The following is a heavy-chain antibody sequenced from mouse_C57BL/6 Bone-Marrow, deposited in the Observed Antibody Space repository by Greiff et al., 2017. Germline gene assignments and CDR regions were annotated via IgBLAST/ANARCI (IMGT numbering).Heavy chain of an antibody. Sequence: VQLQQSGAELVRPGTSVKVSCKAPGYAFTNYLIEWVKQRPGQGLEWIGVINPGSGGTNYNEKFKGKATLTADKSSSTAYMQLSSLTSEDSAVYFCARGGLRGGYWYFDVWGTGTTVTVSS. V-gene: IGHV1-54*01. J-gene: IGHJ1*03. D-gene: IGHD2-4*01. CDR2: INPGSGGT. CDR3: ARGGLRGGYWYFDV. CDR1: GYAFTNYL.